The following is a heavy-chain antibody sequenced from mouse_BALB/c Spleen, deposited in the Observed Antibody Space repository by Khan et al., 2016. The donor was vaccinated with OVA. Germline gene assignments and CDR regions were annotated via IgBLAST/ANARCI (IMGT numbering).Heavy chain of an antibody. J-gene: IGHJ3*01. D-gene: IGHD3-3*01. CDR2: ICYSGRA. V-gene: IGHV3-2*02. CDR1: GYSITSDYA. CDR3: VRGRAY. Sequence: QVQESGPGLVKPSLSLSLTCTVTGYSITSDYAWNWNRQFPGHKLEWMGYICYSGRASYTPSLKSRISITRDTSKTQFFLQLNSVTTEDTATYFCVRGRAYWGQGTLVTVSA.